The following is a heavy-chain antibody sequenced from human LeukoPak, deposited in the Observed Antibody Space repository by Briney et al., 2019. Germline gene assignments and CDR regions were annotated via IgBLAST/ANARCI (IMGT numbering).Heavy chain of an antibody. Sequence: GGSLRLSCAASGFTFYDYAMHWVRQAPGKGLEWVSGISWNSGSIGYADSVKGRFTISRDNAKNSLYLQMNSLRAEDTALYYCAKAPVGDILTGSELNWFDPWGQGTLVTVSS. J-gene: IGHJ5*02. CDR1: GFTFYDYA. CDR2: ISWNSGSI. D-gene: IGHD3-9*01. CDR3: AKAPVGDILTGSELNWFDP. V-gene: IGHV3-9*01.